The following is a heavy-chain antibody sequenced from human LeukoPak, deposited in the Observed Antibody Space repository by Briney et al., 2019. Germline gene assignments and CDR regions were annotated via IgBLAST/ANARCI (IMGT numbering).Heavy chain of an antibody. CDR2: ISSSSTI. CDR3: ARVPRGYSYGSPSIY. Sequence: GGSLRLSCAASRFTFSSYSMNWVRQAPGKGLEWVSYISSSSTIYYADSVKGRFTISRDNAKNSLYLQMNSLRAEDTAVYYCARVPRGYSYGSPSIYWGQGTLVTVSS. CDR1: RFTFSSYS. V-gene: IGHV3-48*01. J-gene: IGHJ4*02. D-gene: IGHD5-18*01.